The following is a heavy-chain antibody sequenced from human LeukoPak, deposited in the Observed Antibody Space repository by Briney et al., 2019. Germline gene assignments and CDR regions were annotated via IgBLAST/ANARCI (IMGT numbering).Heavy chain of an antibody. CDR3: ASFSGSYFEAYYYGMDV. CDR1: GGTFSSYA. V-gene: IGHV1-69*01. J-gene: IGHJ6*02. CDR2: IIPIFGTA. D-gene: IGHD1-26*01. Sequence: ASVKVSCKASGGTFSSYAISWVRQAPGQGLEWIGGIIPIFGTANYAQKFQGRVTITADESTSTAYMELSSLRSEDTAVYYCASFSGSYFEAYYYGMDVWGQGTTVTVSS.